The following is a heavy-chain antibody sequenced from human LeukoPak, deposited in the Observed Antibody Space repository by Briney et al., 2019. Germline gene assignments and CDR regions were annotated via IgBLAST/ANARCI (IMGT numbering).Heavy chain of an antibody. CDR1: GGSISSYY. V-gene: IGHV4-59*08. CDR3: AGKGGYSYGYDAFDI. Sequence: PSETLSLTCTVSGGSISSYYWSWIRQPPGKGLEWIGYIYYSGSTNYNPSLKSRVTISVDTSKNQFSLKLSSVTAADTAVYYCAGKGGYSYGYDAFDIWGQGTMVTVSS. CDR2: IYYSGST. J-gene: IGHJ3*02. D-gene: IGHD5-18*01.